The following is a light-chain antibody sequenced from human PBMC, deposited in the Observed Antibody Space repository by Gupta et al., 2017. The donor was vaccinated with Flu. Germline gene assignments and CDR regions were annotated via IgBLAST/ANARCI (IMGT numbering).Light chain of an antibody. Sequence: DIQMTQSPSTLSVSVGDRVTITCRASQSIDSWLAWYQQTPGKAPKLLIYKASSLESGVPSRFTGSGSGTAFTLTISSLQPVDFATYYCQQYKSYPYTFGQGTKLEIK. CDR2: KAS. J-gene: IGKJ2*01. V-gene: IGKV1-5*03. CDR3: QQYKSYPYT. CDR1: QSIDSW.